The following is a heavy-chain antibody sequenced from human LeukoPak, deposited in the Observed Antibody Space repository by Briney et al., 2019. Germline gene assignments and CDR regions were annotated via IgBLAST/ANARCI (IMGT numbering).Heavy chain of an antibody. J-gene: IGHJ4*02. V-gene: IGHV4-34*01. CDR1: GGSFSGYY. D-gene: IGHD3/OR15-3a*01. CDR2: INHSGST. Sequence: SETLSLTCAVYGGSFSGYYWSWIRQPPGKGLEWIGEINHSGSTNYNPSLKSRVTISVDTSKNQFSLKLSSVTAADTAVYYCARWTREYYFDYWGQGTLVTVSS. CDR3: ARWTREYYFDY.